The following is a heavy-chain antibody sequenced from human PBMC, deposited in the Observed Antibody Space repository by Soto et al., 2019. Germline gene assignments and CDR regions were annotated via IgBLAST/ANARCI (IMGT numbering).Heavy chain of an antibody. Sequence: QITLNESGPTVVRPTETLTLTCRFSGFSLTTSGVGVGWILQSPGKAPEWLALIYWDDDKRYSASLKSRLTINKDTSKNQVVLTVSDLDPTDTATYYCAHRVLRTVFGLVTTTAIYFDFWGQGTPVAVSS. CDR3: AHRVLRTVFGLVTTTAIYFDF. V-gene: IGHV2-5*02. CDR2: IYWDDDK. J-gene: IGHJ4*02. CDR1: GFSLTTSGVG. D-gene: IGHD3-3*01.